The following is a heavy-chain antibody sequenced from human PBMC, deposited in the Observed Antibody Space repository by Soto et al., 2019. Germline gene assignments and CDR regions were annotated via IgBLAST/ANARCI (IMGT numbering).Heavy chain of an antibody. D-gene: IGHD1-7*01. J-gene: IGHJ3*02. CDR2: ISYDGSNK. CDR1: GFTFSSYG. CDR3: ANYPNPLNWNYYIDI. V-gene: IGHV3-30*18. Sequence: QVQLVESGGGVVQPGRSLRLSCAASGFTFSSYGMHWVRQAPGKGLEWVAVISYDGSNKYYADSVKGRFTISRDNSKNTLYLQMNSLRAEDTAVYYCANYPNPLNWNYYIDIWGQGTMVTVSS.